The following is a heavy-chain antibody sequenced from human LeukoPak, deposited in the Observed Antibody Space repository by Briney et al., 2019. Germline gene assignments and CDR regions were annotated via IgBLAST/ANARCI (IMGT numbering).Heavy chain of an antibody. V-gene: IGHV3-7*01. D-gene: IGHD2-15*01. Sequence: GGSLRLSCAASGFTFSDYWMTWVRQAPGKGLEWVANIKRDGSEKYYVDSVKGRFTISRDNAKNSLYLQMNSLRAEDTAVYYCARMVVAALGDDYWGQGTLVTVSS. CDR3: ARMVVAALGDDY. CDR2: IKRDGSEK. J-gene: IGHJ4*02. CDR1: GFTFSDYW.